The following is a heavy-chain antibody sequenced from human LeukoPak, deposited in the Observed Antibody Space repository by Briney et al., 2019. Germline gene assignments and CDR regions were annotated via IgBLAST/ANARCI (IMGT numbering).Heavy chain of an antibody. Sequence: SETLSLTCTVSGGSISSYYWNWIRQPPGKGLEWIGYIYYSGSTNYNPSLQSRVTISVDTSKNQFSLKLSSVTAADTAVYYCARHPSIAAAGGYFQHWGQGTLVTVSS. D-gene: IGHD6-13*01. CDR3: ARHPSIAAAGGYFQH. J-gene: IGHJ1*01. V-gene: IGHV4-59*08. CDR1: GGSISSYY. CDR2: IYYSGST.